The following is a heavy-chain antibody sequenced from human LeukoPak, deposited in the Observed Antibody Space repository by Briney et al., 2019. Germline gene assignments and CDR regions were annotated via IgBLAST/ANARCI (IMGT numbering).Heavy chain of an antibody. CDR3: ARDGGGCTFDY. D-gene: IGHD3-16*01. Sequence: ASVKVSCKASGYTFTGSYMHWVRQAPGQGLEWMGWINPNSGGTNYAQKFQGRVTMTRDTSISTAYMELGRLQSDDTAVYYCARDGGGCTFDYWGQGTLATVSS. CDR1: GYTFTGSY. J-gene: IGHJ4*02. V-gene: IGHV1-2*02. CDR2: INPNSGGT.